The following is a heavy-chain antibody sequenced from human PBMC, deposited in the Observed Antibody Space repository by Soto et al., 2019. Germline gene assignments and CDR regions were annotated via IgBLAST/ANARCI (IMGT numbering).Heavy chain of an antibody. V-gene: IGHV3-33*01. Sequence: GGSLRLSCAASGFTFSSYGMHWVRQAPGKGLEWVAVIWYDGSNKYYADSVKGRFTISRDNSKNTLYLQMNSLRAEDTAVYYCASPLYCSGGSCYSLGYWGRGIMVTVSS. CDR2: IWYDGSNK. J-gene: IGHJ4*03. D-gene: IGHD2-15*01. CDR1: GFTFSSYG. CDR3: ASPLYCSGGSCYSLGY.